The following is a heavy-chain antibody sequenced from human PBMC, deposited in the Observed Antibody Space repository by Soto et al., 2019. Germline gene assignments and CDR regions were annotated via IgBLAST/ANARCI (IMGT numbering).Heavy chain of an antibody. V-gene: IGHV6-1*01. CDR1: VDRVSSNSAA. D-gene: IGHD2-15*01. J-gene: IGHJ4*02. CDR3: ASLIPRWQTLGFDY. Sequence: SQTLSLTCAISVDRVSSNSAAWNWISQSPSRGLEWLGRTYYRSKWYNDYAVSVKSRITINPDTSKNQFSLQLNSVTPEDTAVYYCASLIPRWQTLGFDYWAQGTLVTV. CDR2: TYYRSKWYN.